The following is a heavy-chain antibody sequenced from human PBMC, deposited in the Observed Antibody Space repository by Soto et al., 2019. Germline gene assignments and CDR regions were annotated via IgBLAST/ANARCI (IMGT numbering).Heavy chain of an antibody. CDR3: ARDSYYDILTGYSRNAFDI. J-gene: IGHJ3*02. D-gene: IGHD3-9*01. Sequence: ASVKVSCKASGYTFNGHYIHWVRQAPGQGLEWMGWINPNSGGTNYAQKFQGRVTLTRDTSISTVYMELSSLRSDDTALYYCARDSYYDILTGYSRNAFDIWGQGTMVTVSS. V-gene: IGHV1-2*02. CDR2: INPNSGGT. CDR1: GYTFNGHY.